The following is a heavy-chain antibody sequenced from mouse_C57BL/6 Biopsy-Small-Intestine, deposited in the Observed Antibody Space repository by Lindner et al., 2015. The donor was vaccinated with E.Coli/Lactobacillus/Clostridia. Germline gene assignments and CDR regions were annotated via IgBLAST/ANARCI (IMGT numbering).Heavy chain of an antibody. D-gene: IGHD2-1*01. Sequence: VQLQSLWRIVQPKGSLKLSCAASGFTFNTYAMHWVRQAPGRGLEWVARIRSKSSNYATYYADSVKDRFTISRDDSQSMFYLQMNTLKTEDTAMYYCVREGYGHYEWFAYWGQGTLVTVSA. CDR2: IRSKSSNYAT. V-gene: IGHV10-3*01. CDR3: VREGYGHYEWFAY. CDR1: GFTFNTYA. J-gene: IGHJ3*01.